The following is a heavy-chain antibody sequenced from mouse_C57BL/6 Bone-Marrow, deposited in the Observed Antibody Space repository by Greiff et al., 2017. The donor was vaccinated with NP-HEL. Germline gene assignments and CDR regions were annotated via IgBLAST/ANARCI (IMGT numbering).Heavy chain of an antibody. J-gene: IGHJ3*01. CDR1: GYTFTGYW. CDR2: ILPGSGSS. Sequence: QVQLQQSGAELMKPGASVKLSCKATGYTFTGYWIEWVKQRPGHGLEWIGEILPGSGSSTYNEKFKGKATFTADTSSNTAYMQLSSLTTEDSAIYYCARTPDYYGSSPFAYWGQGTLVTVSA. CDR3: ARTPDYYGSSPFAY. D-gene: IGHD1-1*01. V-gene: IGHV1-9*01.